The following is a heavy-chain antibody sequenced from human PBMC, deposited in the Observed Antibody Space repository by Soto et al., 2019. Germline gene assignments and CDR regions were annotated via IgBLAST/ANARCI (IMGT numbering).Heavy chain of an antibody. D-gene: IGHD2-21*02. CDR1: GGSISSYY. CDR2: VYYSGST. V-gene: IGHV4-59*12. CDR3: ARGDGVTHDY. Sequence: SETLSLTCTVSGGSISSYYWSWIRQPPGKGLEWIGYVYYSGSTNYNPSLKSRVTISVDTSKNQFSLKLSSVTAADTAVYYCARGDGVTHDYWGQGTLVTVSS. J-gene: IGHJ4*02.